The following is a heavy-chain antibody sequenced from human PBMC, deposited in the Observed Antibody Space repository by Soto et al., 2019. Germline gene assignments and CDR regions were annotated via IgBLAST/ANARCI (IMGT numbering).Heavy chain of an antibody. CDR2: IDGVGTGT. Sequence: EVQLVQSGGGSVQPGGSLRLSCAASGFTFTNYWMHWVRQVPGKGLVWVSRIDGVGTGTSYSDSVRGRFTISRDNAENMLYLQRNILGAEDTAVYNCTTGVAYWGHGTRVTLSS. J-gene: IGHJ4*01. V-gene: IGHV3-74*01. D-gene: IGHD3-10*01. CDR1: GFTFTNYW. CDR3: TTGVAY.